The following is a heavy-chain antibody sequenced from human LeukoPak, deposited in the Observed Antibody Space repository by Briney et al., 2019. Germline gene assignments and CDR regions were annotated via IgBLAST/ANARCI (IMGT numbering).Heavy chain of an antibody. V-gene: IGHV1-18*01. CDR1: GYTFTTYY. D-gene: IGHD3-10*01. CDR3: ARGGEDYYASGSLDC. J-gene: IGHJ4*02. CDR2: ISAYNGDT. Sequence: ASVKVSCKASGYTFTTYYISWVRQAPGQGLEWMGWISAYNGDTNYAQNLQGRVTMTTDTSTSTAYMELRSLRSDDTAIYYCARGGEDYYASGSLDCWGQGTLVTVSS.